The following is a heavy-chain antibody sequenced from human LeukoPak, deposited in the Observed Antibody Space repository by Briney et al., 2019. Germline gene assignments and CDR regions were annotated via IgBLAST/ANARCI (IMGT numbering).Heavy chain of an antibody. D-gene: IGHD3-22*01. J-gene: IGHJ3*02. Sequence: PSETLSLTCTVSGGSINNHYWSWVRQPPGRGLEWIGYIYYSGSTKYNPSLKSRVTISVDTSKNQFSLKLSSVTAADTAVYYCAREFYYDSSFSFDIWGQGTMVTVSS. V-gene: IGHV4-59*11. CDR3: AREFYYDSSFSFDI. CDR1: GGSINNHY. CDR2: IYYSGST.